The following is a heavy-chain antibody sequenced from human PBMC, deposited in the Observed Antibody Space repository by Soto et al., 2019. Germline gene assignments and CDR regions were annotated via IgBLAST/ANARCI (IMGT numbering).Heavy chain of an antibody. V-gene: IGHV4-39*01. J-gene: IGHJ4*02. Sequence: QLQLQESGPGLVKPSETLSLTCTVSGGSISSSSYYWGWIRQPPGKGLEWIGSIYYSGSTYYNRSLKRRVSISVAASKNQFSLKLSSVTAADTAVYYCARHSYPIAAAGTGYFDYWGQGTLVTVSS. D-gene: IGHD6-13*01. CDR1: GGSISSSSYY. CDR2: IYYSGST. CDR3: ARHSYPIAAAGTGYFDY.